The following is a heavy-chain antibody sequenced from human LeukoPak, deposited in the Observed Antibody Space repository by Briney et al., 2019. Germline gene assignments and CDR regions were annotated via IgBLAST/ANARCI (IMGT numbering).Heavy chain of an antibody. D-gene: IGHD6-6*01. CDR1: GFTFSSYA. J-gene: IGHJ4*02. CDR2: ISSSGGST. Sequence: GGSLRLSCAASGFTFSSYAMSWVRQAPGKGLEWVCSISSSGGSTYYADSVKGRFTISRDNSKNTLYLQMNTLRAEDTAVYFCAKDEYSTSPVTFDYWGQGTLVTVSS. V-gene: IGHV3-23*01. CDR3: AKDEYSTSPVTFDY.